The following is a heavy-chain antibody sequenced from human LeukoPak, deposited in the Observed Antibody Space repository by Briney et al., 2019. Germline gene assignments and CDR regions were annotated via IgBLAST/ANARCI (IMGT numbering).Heavy chain of an antibody. Sequence: ASVKVSCKASGYTFSNHDFNWMRQATGQGLEWMGWMNPNSGATGYAQKFQGRVTMTRDTSITTAYMELSSLTSEDTAAYYCARDLQYYYDSRILRGLDVWGQGTTVTVSS. J-gene: IGHJ6*02. CDR2: MNPNSGAT. V-gene: IGHV1-8*01. CDR1: GYTFSNHD. CDR3: ARDLQYYYDSRILRGLDV. D-gene: IGHD3-10*01.